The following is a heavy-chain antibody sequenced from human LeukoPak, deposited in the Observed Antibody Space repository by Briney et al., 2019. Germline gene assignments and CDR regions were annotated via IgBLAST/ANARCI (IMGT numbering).Heavy chain of an antibody. CDR1: GGSFNGYY. CDR2: INHSGST. CDR3: AGGLGGPLFDY. Sequence: SETLSLTCAVYGGSFNGYYWSWIRQPPGKGLEWIGEINHSGSTNFHPSLKSRVTISVDTSKNQFSLQLSSVTAADTAVYYCAGGLGGPLFDYWGQGTLVTVSS. J-gene: IGHJ4*02. D-gene: IGHD3-3*01. V-gene: IGHV4-34*01.